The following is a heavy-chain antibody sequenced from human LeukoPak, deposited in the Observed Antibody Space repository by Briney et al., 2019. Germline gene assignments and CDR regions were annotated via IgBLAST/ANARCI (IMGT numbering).Heavy chain of an antibody. V-gene: IGHV1-69*05. Sequence: ASVKVSCKASGGTFSSYAISWVRQAPGQGLEWMGRIIPIFGTANYAQKFQGRVTITTDESTSTAYMELSSLRSEDTAVYYCASIRYSSSWYYFDYWGQGTLVTVSS. D-gene: IGHD6-13*01. J-gene: IGHJ4*02. CDR3: ASIRYSSSWYYFDY. CDR1: GGTFSSYA. CDR2: IIPIFGTA.